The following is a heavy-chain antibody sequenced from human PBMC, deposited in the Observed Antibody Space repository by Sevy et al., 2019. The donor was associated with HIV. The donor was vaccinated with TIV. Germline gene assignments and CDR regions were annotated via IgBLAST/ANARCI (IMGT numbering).Heavy chain of an antibody. D-gene: IGHD5-18*01. V-gene: IGHV3-30*18. J-gene: IGHJ4*02. CDR2: ISYDGSNK. CDR1: GFTFSSYG. Sequence: GGSLRLSCAASGFTFSSYGMHWVRQAPGKGLEWVAVISYDGSNKCYADSVKGRFTISRDNSKNTLYLQMNSLRAEDTAVYHCAKERGGRYRDGYNPYCDYWGQGTLVTVSS. CDR3: AKERGGRYRDGYNPYCDY.